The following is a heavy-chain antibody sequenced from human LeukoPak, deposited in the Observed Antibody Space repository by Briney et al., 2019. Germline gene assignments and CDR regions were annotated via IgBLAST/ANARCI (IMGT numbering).Heavy chain of an antibody. Sequence: PSETLSLTCTVSGGSVSSDNSYWNWIRQPAGEGLEWIGRIYADGSSTYNPSLKSRVTISVDSSKNQSSLRLSSMTAADTAVYYCARGYYYHRWGQGTLVTVSS. CDR1: GGSVSSDNSY. D-gene: IGHD3-22*01. J-gene: IGHJ4*02. V-gene: IGHV4-61*02. CDR3: ARGYYYHR. CDR2: IYADGSS.